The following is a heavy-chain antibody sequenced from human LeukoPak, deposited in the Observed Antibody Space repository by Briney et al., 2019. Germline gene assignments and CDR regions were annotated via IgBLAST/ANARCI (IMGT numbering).Heavy chain of an antibody. Sequence: SETLSLTCTVSGGSISSYYWSWIRQPPGKGLEWIGYIYYSGSTNYNPSLKSRVTISVDTSKNQFSLKLSSVIAADTAVYYCASSDYYDSSGYTYWGQGTLVTVSS. CDR3: ASSDYYDSSGYTY. D-gene: IGHD3-22*01. CDR2: IYYSGST. J-gene: IGHJ4*02. V-gene: IGHV4-59*01. CDR1: GGSISSYY.